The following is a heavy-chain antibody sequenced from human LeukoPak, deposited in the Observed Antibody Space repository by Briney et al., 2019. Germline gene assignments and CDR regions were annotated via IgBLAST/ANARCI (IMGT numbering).Heavy chain of an antibody. D-gene: IGHD4-17*01. J-gene: IGHJ4*02. CDR1: GFTFSSYW. CDR3: SGVEGVGDYASFDY. CDR2: TKSDGTAT. V-gene: IGHV3-74*01. Sequence: GGSLRLSCAASGFTFSSYWMHWVRHAPGKGQVCISHTKSDGTATNYADSVKGRFTISRDNAKNTQYLKMNSLRAEDTAVYYCSGVEGVGDYASFDYWGQGTLVTVSS.